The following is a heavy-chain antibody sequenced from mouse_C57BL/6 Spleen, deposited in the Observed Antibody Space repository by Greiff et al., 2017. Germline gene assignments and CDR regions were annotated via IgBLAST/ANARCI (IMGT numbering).Heavy chain of an antibody. Sequence: VQLQHSGPELVKPGASVKISCKASGYSFTGYYMNWVKQSPEKSLEWIGEITPSTGGTTYNQKFKAKATLTVDKSSSTAYMQLKSLTSEDSAVYYCLLGDYWGQGTTLTVSS. CDR2: ITPSTGGT. CDR1: GYSFTGYY. V-gene: IGHV1-42*01. D-gene: IGHD2-1*01. CDR3: LLGDY. J-gene: IGHJ2*01.